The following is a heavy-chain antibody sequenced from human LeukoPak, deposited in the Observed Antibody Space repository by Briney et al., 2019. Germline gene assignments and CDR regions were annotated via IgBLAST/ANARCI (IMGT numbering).Heavy chain of an antibody. CDR3: AKDRVAAAGIYNWFDP. J-gene: IGHJ5*02. CDR1: GFTFSSYG. D-gene: IGHD6-13*01. V-gene: IGHV3-30*02. CDR2: IRYDGSNK. Sequence: GGSLRLSCAASGFTFSSYGMHWVRQAPGKGLEWVAFIRYDGSNKYYADSVKGRFTISRDNSKNTLYLQMNSLRAEDTAVYYGAKDRVAAAGIYNWFDPWDQGTLVTVSS.